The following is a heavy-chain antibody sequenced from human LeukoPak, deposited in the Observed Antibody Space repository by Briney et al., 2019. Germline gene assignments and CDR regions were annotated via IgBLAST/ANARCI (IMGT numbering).Heavy chain of an antibody. CDR1: GLIFSSYA. J-gene: IGHJ3*02. Sequence: GGSLRLSCAASGLIFSSYAMSWVRQAPGKGLEWVSSVSGSGKNTYYADSVKGRFTISRDNSKNTLYLQMNSLRAEDTAVYYCAKGPRITMVRGVIIALDAFDIWGQGTMVTVSS. D-gene: IGHD3-10*01. V-gene: IGHV3-23*01. CDR3: AKGPRITMVRGVIIALDAFDI. CDR2: VSGSGKNT.